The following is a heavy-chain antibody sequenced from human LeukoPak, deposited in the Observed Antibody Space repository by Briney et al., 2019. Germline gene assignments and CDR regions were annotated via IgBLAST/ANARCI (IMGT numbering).Heavy chain of an antibody. Sequence: GGSLRLSCAASGFTFSSYAMHWVRQAPGKGPEWVAVISYDGSNKYYADSVKGRFTISRDNSKNTLYLQMNSLRAEDTAVYYCARGYDYWGQGTLVTVSS. V-gene: IGHV3-30-3*01. CDR3: ARGYDY. CDR1: GFTFSSYA. J-gene: IGHJ4*02. CDR2: ISYDGSNK.